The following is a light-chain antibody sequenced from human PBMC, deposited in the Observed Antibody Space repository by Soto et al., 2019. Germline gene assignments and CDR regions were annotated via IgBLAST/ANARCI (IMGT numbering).Light chain of an antibody. Sequence: QSVLAQPASVSGSPGQSITISCTGSSSDVGGYDYVSWYQQHPGKAPKFMIYEVPNRPSGVSHRFSGSKSGNTASLTISGLQAEDEADYYCTSYTTTSTYVFGTGTKVTVL. CDR2: EVP. CDR3: TSYTTTSTYV. J-gene: IGLJ1*01. V-gene: IGLV2-14*01. CDR1: SSDVGGYDY.